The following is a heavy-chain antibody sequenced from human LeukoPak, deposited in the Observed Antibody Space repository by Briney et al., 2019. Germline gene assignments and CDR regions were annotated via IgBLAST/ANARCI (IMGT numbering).Heavy chain of an antibody. CDR2: ISSSGSTI. CDR3: ARMDYGDFHWYFDL. V-gene: IGHV3-11*01. Sequence: GGSLRLSCAASGFTFSDYYMSWIRQAPGKGLEWVSYISSSGSTIYYADSVKGRFTISRDNAKNSLYLQMNSLRAEDTAVYYCARMDYGDFHWYFDLWGRGTLVTVSS. D-gene: IGHD4-17*01. J-gene: IGHJ2*01. CDR1: GFTFSDYY.